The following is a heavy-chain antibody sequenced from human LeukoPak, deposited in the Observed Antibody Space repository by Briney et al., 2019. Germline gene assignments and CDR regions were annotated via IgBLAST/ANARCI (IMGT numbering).Heavy chain of an antibody. CDR1: GFTFSSYG. Sequence: GGSLRLSCAASGFTFSSYGMHWVRQAPGKGLEWVTGISYDGSNKYYADSVKGRFTISRDNAKNSLYLQMNSLRAEDTAVYYCARGGVVTAIPLDYWGQGTLVTVSS. J-gene: IGHJ4*02. D-gene: IGHD2-21*02. CDR3: ARGGVVTAIPLDY. V-gene: IGHV3-30*03. CDR2: ISYDGSNK.